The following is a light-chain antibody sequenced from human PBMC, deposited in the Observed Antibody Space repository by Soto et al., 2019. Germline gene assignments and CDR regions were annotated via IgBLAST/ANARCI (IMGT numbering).Light chain of an antibody. CDR1: QSLLHSNGYNY. CDR2: LGS. CDR3: LQGLQTPQT. V-gene: IGKV2-28*01. Sequence: DIVMTQSPLSLPVTPGEPASISCRSSQSLLHSNGYNYLDWYLQKPGQSPQLLIFLGSNRASGVHDRFSGSGSGKDFTLKITRVEAGDVGVYYCLQGLQTPQTFGQGTKVEIK. J-gene: IGKJ1*01.